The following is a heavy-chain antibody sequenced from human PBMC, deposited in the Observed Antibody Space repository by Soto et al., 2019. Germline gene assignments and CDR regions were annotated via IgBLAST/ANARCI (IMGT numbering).Heavy chain of an antibody. J-gene: IGHJ6*02. CDR3: AAPAARPSGPGYYYYGMDV. CDR2: IVVGSGNT. D-gene: IGHD6-6*01. Sequence: SVKVSCKASGFTFTSSAVQWVRQARGQRLEWIGWIVVGSGNTNYAQKFQERVTITRDMSTSTAYMELSSLRSEDTAVYYCAAPAARPSGPGYYYYGMDVWGQGTTVTVS. V-gene: IGHV1-58*01. CDR1: GFTFTSSA.